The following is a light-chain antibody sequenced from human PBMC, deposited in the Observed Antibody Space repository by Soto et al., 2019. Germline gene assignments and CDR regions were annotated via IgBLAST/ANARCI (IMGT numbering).Light chain of an antibody. J-gene: IGKJ1*01. V-gene: IGKV3-20*01. CDR2: GAS. CDR3: QQYGSSPRT. CDR1: QSVGSTY. Sequence: EIVLTQSPGTLSLSPGERATLSCRASQSVGSTYLAWYRQKPGQAPRLLIYGASSRATGIPDRFSGSGSGTDFTLTISRLEPEDFAVFYCQQYGSSPRTFGQGTKVDI.